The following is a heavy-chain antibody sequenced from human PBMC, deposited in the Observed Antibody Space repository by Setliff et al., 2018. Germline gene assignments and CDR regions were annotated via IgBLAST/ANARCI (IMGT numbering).Heavy chain of an antibody. CDR2: VYYSGTT. J-gene: IGHJ4*02. V-gene: IGHV4-61*01. CDR1: GASISSGTYY. Sequence: PSETLSLTCTVSGASISSGTYYWSWIRQPPGKGLEFIGYVYYSGTTNYDPSLKSRVTMSVDTSKNQFSLKLSSVTAADTAVYYCARGGTYRYFDYWGQGTLVTVSS. CDR3: ARGGTYRYFDY.